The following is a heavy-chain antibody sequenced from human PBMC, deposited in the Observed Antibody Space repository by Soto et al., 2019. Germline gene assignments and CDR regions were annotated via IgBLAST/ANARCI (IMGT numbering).Heavy chain of an antibody. CDR2: ISGSGGST. Sequence: GGSLRLSCAASGFTFSSYAMSWVRQAPGKGLEWVSAISGSGGSTYYADSVKGRFTISRDNSKNTLYLQMNSLRAEDTAVYYCAKEYDSSRYTPFGAFDIWGQGTMVTV. D-gene: IGHD3-22*01. CDR1: GFTFSSYA. CDR3: AKEYDSSRYTPFGAFDI. J-gene: IGHJ3*02. V-gene: IGHV3-23*01.